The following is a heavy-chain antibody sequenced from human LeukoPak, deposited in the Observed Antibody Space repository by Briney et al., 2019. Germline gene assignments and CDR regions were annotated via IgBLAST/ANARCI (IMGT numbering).Heavy chain of an antibody. CDR2: INPSGGST. CDR3: ARAGIGVPY. Sequence: ASVKVSCKASGYTFTTYYMHWVRQAPGQGLEWMGIINPSGGSTTYAQKFQGRVTMTRDTSTSTVYMELCSLRSEDTAMYYCARAGIGVPYWGQGTLVTVSS. CDR1: GYTFTTYY. J-gene: IGHJ4*02. D-gene: IGHD2-21*01. V-gene: IGHV1-46*01.